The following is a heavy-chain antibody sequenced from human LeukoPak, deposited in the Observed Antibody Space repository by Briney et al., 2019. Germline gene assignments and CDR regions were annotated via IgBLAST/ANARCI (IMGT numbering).Heavy chain of an antibody. Sequence: GGSLRLSCAASGFTFSSYWMHWVRRAPGKGLVWVSRINSDGSSTSYADSVKGRFTISRDNAKNTLYLQMNSLRAEDTAVYYCARTSGGDCHGAFDIWGQGTMVTVSS. CDR1: GFTFSSYW. CDR2: INSDGSST. D-gene: IGHD2-21*02. V-gene: IGHV3-74*01. J-gene: IGHJ3*02. CDR3: ARTSGGDCHGAFDI.